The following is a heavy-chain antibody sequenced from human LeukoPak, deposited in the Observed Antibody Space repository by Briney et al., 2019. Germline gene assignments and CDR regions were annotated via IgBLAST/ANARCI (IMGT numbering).Heavy chain of an antibody. CDR3: ARGWPNYYDSSGAFDY. V-gene: IGHV1-2*06. Sequence: ASVKVSCKASGYTFTGYYMHWVRQAPGQGLEWMGRINPNSGGTNYAQKFQGRVTMTRDTPISTAYMELSRLRSDDTAVYYCARGWPNYYDSSGAFDYWGQGTLVTVSS. D-gene: IGHD3-22*01. CDR2: INPNSGGT. J-gene: IGHJ4*02. CDR1: GYTFTGYY.